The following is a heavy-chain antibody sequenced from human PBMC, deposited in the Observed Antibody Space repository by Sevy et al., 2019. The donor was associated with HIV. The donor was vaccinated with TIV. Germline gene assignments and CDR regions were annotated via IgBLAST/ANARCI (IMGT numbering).Heavy chain of an antibody. J-gene: IGHJ6*03. CDR3: ARVKGDSSGWYEGYYYYMDV. CDR2: ISAYNGST. CDR1: GYTFTSYG. Sequence: ASVKVSCKASGYTFTSYGISWVRQAPGQGLEWMGWISAYNGSTNYAQKLQGRVTMTTDTSTSTAYMELRSLRSDDTAVYYCARVKGDSSGWYEGYYYYMDVWGKGTTVTVSS. V-gene: IGHV1-18*04. D-gene: IGHD6-19*01.